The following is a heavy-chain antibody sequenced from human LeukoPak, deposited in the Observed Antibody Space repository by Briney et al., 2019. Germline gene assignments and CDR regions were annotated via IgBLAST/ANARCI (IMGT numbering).Heavy chain of an antibody. Sequence: GGSLRLSCAASGFTFSNYWMHWVRQAPGKGLVWVSRINSDGGGTSYADSVKGRFAVSRDNAKNTLSLQMNSLRAEDTAMYYCARARDSGWYLFDYWGQGTLVTVSS. CDR1: GFTFSNYW. V-gene: IGHV3-74*01. D-gene: IGHD6-19*01. CDR3: ARARDSGWYLFDY. J-gene: IGHJ4*02. CDR2: INSDGGGT.